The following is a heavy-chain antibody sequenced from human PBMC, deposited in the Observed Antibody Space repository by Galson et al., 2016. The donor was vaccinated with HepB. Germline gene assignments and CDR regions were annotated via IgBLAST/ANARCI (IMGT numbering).Heavy chain of an antibody. CDR3: TRDAMGRGSGSYSAFDY. CDR1: GFTFRIFT. CDR2: TSSHGDIL. J-gene: IGHJ4*02. D-gene: IGHD1-26*01. Sequence: SLRLSCAASGFTFRIFTMHWVRQAPGKGLEWVATTSSHGDILYYADSVKGRFTISRDNSNNILSLQMNSLRAEDTAVYYCTRDAMGRGSGSYSAFDYWGQGTLVTGSS. V-gene: IGHV3-30-3*01.